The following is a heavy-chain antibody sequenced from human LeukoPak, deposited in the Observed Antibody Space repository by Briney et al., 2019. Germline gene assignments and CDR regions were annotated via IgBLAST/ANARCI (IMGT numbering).Heavy chain of an antibody. CDR2: FNPENGNT. J-gene: IGHJ4*02. CDR1: GYTFTSYG. Sequence: ASVKVSCKASGYTFTSYGITWVRQAPGQGLEWMGWFNPENGNTNYAQKVQGRVTMTADTPTSTSYMELRSLRSDDTAVYYCAREHSSSWDQFDYWGQGTLVTVSS. D-gene: IGHD6-13*01. CDR3: AREHSSSWDQFDY. V-gene: IGHV1-18*01.